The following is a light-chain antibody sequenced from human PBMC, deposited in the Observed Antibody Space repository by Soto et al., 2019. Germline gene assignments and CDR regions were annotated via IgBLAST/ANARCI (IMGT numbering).Light chain of an antibody. CDR3: QQYGSSPLWT. CDR2: GAS. Sequence: EIVMTQSPATLSVSPGERATLSCRASQSVDINLAWYQQKPGQAPRLLIYGASSRATGIPDRFSGSGSGTDFTLTISRLEPEDFAVYYCQQYGSSPLWTFGQGTKVDIK. J-gene: IGKJ1*01. V-gene: IGKV3-20*01. CDR1: QSVDIN.